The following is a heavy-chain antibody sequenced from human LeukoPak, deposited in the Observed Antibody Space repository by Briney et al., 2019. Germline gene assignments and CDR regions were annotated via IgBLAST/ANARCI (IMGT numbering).Heavy chain of an antibody. V-gene: IGHV3-21*04. CDR3: AKDIGSGYYFGYFQH. CDR1: GFTFSSYS. Sequence: GGSLRLSCAASGFTFSSYSMNWVRQAPGKGLEWVSSISSSSSYIYYADSVKGRFTISRDNAKNSLYLQMNSLRAEDTALYYCAKDIGSGYYFGYFQHWGQGTLVTVSS. D-gene: IGHD3-22*01. J-gene: IGHJ1*01. CDR2: ISSSSSYI.